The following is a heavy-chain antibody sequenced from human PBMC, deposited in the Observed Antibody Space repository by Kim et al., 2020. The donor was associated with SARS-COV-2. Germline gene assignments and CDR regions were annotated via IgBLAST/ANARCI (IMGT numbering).Heavy chain of an antibody. D-gene: IGHD1-1*01. Sequence: KDQFPISRENSKNTLYLQMNSLRAEDTAVYYCARDGHVETGWYYYGMDVWGQGTTVTVSS. CDR3: ARDGHVETGWYYYGMDV. V-gene: IGHV3-53*01. J-gene: IGHJ6*02.